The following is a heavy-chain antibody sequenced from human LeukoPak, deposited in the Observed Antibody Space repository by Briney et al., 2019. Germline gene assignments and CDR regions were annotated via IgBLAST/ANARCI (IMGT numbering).Heavy chain of an antibody. D-gene: IGHD3-9*01. V-gene: IGHV3-33*06. CDR1: GFTFSSYS. CDR3: AKGSHYDILTGYSPGDY. Sequence: GGSLRLSCAASGFTFSSYSMNWVRQAPGKGLEWVAVIWYDGSNKYYADSVKGRFTISRDNSKNTLYLQMNSLRAEDTAVYYCAKGSHYDILTGYSPGDYWGQGTLVTVSS. CDR2: IWYDGSNK. J-gene: IGHJ4*02.